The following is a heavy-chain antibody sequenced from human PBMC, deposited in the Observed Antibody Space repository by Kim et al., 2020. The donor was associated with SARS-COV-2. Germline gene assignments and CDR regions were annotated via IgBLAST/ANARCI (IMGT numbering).Heavy chain of an antibody. Sequence: GGSLRLSCAASGFTFSSYGMHWVRQAPGKGLEWVAVISYDGSNKYYADSVKGRFTISRDNSKNTLYLQMNSLRAEDTAVYYCAKDQGLLWFGELAHWGQGTLVTVSS. D-gene: IGHD3-10*01. CDR2: ISYDGSNK. J-gene: IGHJ4*02. V-gene: IGHV3-30*18. CDR3: AKDQGLLWFGELAH. CDR1: GFTFSSYG.